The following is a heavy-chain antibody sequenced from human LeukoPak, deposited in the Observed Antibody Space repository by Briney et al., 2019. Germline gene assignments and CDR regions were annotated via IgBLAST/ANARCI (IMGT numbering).Heavy chain of an antibody. CDR3: ARLGSSGTDYYYYMDV. D-gene: IGHD3-10*01. V-gene: IGHV4-39*01. CDR1: GGSISSSSYY. CDR2: IYYSGST. Sequence: PSETLSLNCTVSGGSISSSSYYWGWIRQPPGKGLEWIGSIYYSGSTYYNPSLKSRVTISVDTSKNQFSLKLSSVTAADTAVYYCARLGSSGTDYYYYMDVWGKGTTVTVSS. J-gene: IGHJ6*03.